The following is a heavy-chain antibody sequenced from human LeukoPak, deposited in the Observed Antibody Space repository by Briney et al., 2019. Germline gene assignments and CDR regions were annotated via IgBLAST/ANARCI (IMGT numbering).Heavy chain of an antibody. D-gene: IGHD1-26*01. CDR3: AREGGSYFGNWFDP. J-gene: IGHJ5*02. Sequence: PSHTLSLTCTVSGGSISSGSYYWSWIRQPAGKRLEWIGRIYTSGSTNYNPSLKSRVTISVDTSKNQFSLKLSSVTAADTAVYYCAREGGSYFGNWFDPWGQGTLLTVSS. CDR2: IYTSGST. V-gene: IGHV4-61*02. CDR1: GGSISSGSYY.